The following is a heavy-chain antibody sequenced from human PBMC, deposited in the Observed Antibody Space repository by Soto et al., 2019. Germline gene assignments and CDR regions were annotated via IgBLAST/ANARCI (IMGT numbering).Heavy chain of an antibody. D-gene: IGHD6-19*01. J-gene: IGHJ6*02. Sequence: QVQLVQSGAEVKKPGSSVKVSCKASGGTFSSYAISWVRQAPGQGLEWMGGIIPIFGTANYAQKFQGRVTITADESTSTDYMELSSLRSEDTAVYYCARILASGAGTHYYYGMDVWGQGTTVTVSS. CDR1: GGTFSSYA. CDR3: ARILASGAGTHYYYGMDV. V-gene: IGHV1-69*01. CDR2: IIPIFGTA.